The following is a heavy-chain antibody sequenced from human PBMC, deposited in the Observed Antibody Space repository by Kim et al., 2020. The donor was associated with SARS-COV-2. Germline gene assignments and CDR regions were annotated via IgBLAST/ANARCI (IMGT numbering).Heavy chain of an antibody. Sequence: ASVKVSCKASGYTFTSYAMHWVRQAPGQRLEWMGWINAGNGNTKYSQKFQGRVTITRDTSASTAYMELSSLRSEDTAVYYCARGDDILTGYLDLDYWGQGTLVTVSS. CDR3: ARGDDILTGYLDLDY. V-gene: IGHV1-3*01. CDR1: GYTFTSYA. J-gene: IGHJ4*02. CDR2: INAGNGNT. D-gene: IGHD3-9*01.